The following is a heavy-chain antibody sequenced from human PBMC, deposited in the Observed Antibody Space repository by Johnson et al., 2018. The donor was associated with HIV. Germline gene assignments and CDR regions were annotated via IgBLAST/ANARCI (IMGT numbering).Heavy chain of an antibody. J-gene: IGHJ3*02. D-gene: IGHD2-15*01. CDR2: ISYDGSNK. CDR1: GFTFSSYG. CDR3: ARDLIVVVVAATQWGDAFDI. V-gene: IGHV3-30*03. Sequence: QVQVVESGGGVVQPGRSLRLSCAASGFTFSSYGMHWVRQAPGKGLEWVAVISYDGSNKYYADSVKGRFTISRDNSKNTLYLQMNSLRAEDTAVYYCARDLIVVVVAATQWGDAFDIWGQGTMVTVSS.